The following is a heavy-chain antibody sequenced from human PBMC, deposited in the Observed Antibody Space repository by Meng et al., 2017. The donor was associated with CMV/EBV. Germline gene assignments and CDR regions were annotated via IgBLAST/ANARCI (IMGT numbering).Heavy chain of an antibody. CDR1: GYTFTSYG. D-gene: IGHD3-9*01. J-gene: IGHJ6*02. CDR3: ARDRYDILTGYYTGGDYYYGMDV. Sequence: SVKVSCKASGYTFTSYGISWVRQAPGQGLEWMGWISAYNGNTNYAQKLQGRVTMTTDTSTSTAYMELRSLRSDDTAVYYCARDRYDILTGYYTGGDYYYGMDVWGQGTTVTVSS. V-gene: IGHV1-18*01. CDR2: ISAYNGNT.